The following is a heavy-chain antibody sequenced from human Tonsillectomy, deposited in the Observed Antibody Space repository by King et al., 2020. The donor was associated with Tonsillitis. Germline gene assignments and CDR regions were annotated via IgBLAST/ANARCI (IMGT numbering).Heavy chain of an antibody. V-gene: IGHV4-61*02. J-gene: IGHJ4*02. CDR1: GGSISSGSYY. CDR2: IYTSGST. CDR3: ASSPLEDSSGYPFDY. D-gene: IGHD3-22*01. Sequence: VQLQESGPGLVKHSQTLSLTCTVSGGSISSGSYYWSWIRQPAGKGLEWIGRIYTSGSTNYNPSLKSRVTISVDTSKNHFSLKLSSVTAADTAVYLCASSPLEDSSGYPFDYWGQGTLVTVSS.